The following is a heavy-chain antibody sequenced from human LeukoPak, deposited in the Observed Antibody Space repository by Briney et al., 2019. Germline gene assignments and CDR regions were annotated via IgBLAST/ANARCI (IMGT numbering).Heavy chain of an antibody. J-gene: IGHJ4*02. D-gene: IGHD6-19*01. CDR3: ARGTGYSSGWYKLTFDY. V-gene: IGHV3-30-3*01. CDR2: ISYDGSSK. CDR1: GFTFSSYA. Sequence: PGGSLRLSCAASGFTFSSYAMHWVRQAPGKGLEWVAVISYDGSSKYYADSVKGRFTISRDNSKNTLYLQMNSLRAEDTAVYYCARGTGYSSGWYKLTFDYWGQGTLVTVSS.